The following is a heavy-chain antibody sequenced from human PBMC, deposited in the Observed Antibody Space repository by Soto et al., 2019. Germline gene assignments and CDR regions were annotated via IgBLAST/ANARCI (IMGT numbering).Heavy chain of an antibody. CDR1: GGSISSYY. Sequence: KPSETLSLTCTVSGGSISSYYWSWIRQPPGKGLEWIGYIYYSGSTNYNPSLKSRVTISVDTSKNQFSLKLSSVTAADTAVYYCARDIGRLFSFDYWGQGTLVTVSS. D-gene: IGHD3-10*02. CDR2: IYYSGST. CDR3: ARDIGRLFSFDY. J-gene: IGHJ4*02. V-gene: IGHV4-59*01.